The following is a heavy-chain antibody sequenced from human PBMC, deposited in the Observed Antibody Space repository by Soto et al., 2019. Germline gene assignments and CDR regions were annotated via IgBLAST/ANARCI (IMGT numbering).Heavy chain of an antibody. CDR3: ANTQFLIIVPRGNY. CDR2: MSHDGNIK. Sequence: QVHLVESGGGGVQPGGSLRLSCAASGFTFSSHTMHWVRQAPGKVLEWLSLMSHDGNIKFYADSVKGRFTISRDNSKNTMYLKMNHMRAKETALYYCANTQFLIIVPRGNYWGQGTLVTV. CDR1: GFTFSSHT. D-gene: IGHD3-3*01. V-gene: IGHV3-30-3*01. J-gene: IGHJ4*02.